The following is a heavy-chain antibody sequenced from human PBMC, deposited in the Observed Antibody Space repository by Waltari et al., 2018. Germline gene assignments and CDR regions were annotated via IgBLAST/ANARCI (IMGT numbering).Heavy chain of an antibody. CDR3: ARAPFGGYDYIGGTYRYLYYYMDV. V-gene: IGHV4-34*12. Sequence: QVQLQQWGAGLLKPSETLSLPCAVYGESVSGFSVSGIRQPPGMGLEWIGEIIHSGRTNYNPSLKSRVAISVDTSKNQLSLKLSSVTAADTAVYYCARAPFGGYDYIGGTYRYLYYYMDVWGKGTTVTVSS. J-gene: IGHJ6*03. D-gene: IGHD3-16*02. CDR1: GESVSGFS. CDR2: IIHSGRT.